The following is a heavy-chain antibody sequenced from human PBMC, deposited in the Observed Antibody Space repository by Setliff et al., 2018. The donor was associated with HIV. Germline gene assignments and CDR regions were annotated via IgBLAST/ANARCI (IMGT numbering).Heavy chain of an antibody. CDR3: ARAPRYYRGWYIPEYFDN. CDR1: GASISYGGHF. Sequence: SETLSLTCTVSGASISYGGHFWTWIRQPAGKGLEWIGRIYASGSPTYNSSLESRVTISVDTSKNHFSLRLNSVTAADTAVYFCARAPRYYRGWYIPEYFDNWGEGTLVTVSS. J-gene: IGHJ4*02. CDR2: IYASGSP. V-gene: IGHV4-61*02. D-gene: IGHD6-19*01.